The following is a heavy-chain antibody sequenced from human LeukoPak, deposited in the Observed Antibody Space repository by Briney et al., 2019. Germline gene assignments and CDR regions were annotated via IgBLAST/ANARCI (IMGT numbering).Heavy chain of an antibody. V-gene: IGHV1-69*02. D-gene: IGHD6-6*01. J-gene: IGHJ4*02. CDR2: LIPILGIA. CDR1: GYTFTGYY. Sequence: SVKVSCKASGYTFTGYYMHGVRRAPGEEHEWMGRLIPILGIANYAQKFQGRVTITSDKSTSTTYMELSSLRSEDTAVYYCAAPGEQLVDFDYWGQGTLVTVSS. CDR3: AAPGEQLVDFDY.